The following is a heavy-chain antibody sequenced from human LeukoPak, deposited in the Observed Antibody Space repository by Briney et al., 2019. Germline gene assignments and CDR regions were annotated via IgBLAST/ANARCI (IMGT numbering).Heavy chain of an antibody. V-gene: IGHV3-11*04. CDR2: ISSSGSTI. J-gene: IGHJ4*02. CDR1: GLSFRDYS. D-gene: IGHD6-13*01. Sequence: GGSLRLSCAASGLSFRDYSMSWIRQAPGKGLEWVSYISSSGSTIYYADSVKGRFTLSRDNSKNTLYLQMNSLRAEDTAVYYCARYDSSSWYLGRTQDWGQGTLVTVSS. CDR3: ARYDSSSWYLGRTQD.